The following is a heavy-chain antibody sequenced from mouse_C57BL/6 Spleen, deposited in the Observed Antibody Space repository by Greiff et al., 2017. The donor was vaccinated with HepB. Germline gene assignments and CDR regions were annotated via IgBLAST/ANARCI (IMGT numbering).Heavy chain of an antibody. J-gene: IGHJ3*01. CDR3: ARSGNYGSSGAWFAY. CDR2: IDPNSGGT. Sequence: QVQLKQPGAELVKPGASVKLSCKASGYTFTSYWMHWVKQRPGRGLEWIGRIDPNSGGTKYNEKFKSKATLTVDKPSSTAYMQLSSLTSEDSAVYYCARSGNYGSSGAWFAYWGQGTLVTVSA. D-gene: IGHD1-1*01. V-gene: IGHV1-72*01. CDR1: GYTFTSYW.